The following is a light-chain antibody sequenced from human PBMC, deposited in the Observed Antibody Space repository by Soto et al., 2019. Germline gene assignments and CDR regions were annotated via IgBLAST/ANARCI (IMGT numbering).Light chain of an antibody. Sequence: EIVRAQSPASLSVSPGERATVTCRASQSVSSNLAWYQQKPGQAPRLLIYGASTRATGIPARFSGSGSGTEFTFTISSLQSEDVAVYYCHQYHYWWTFGQGTKVDIK. CDR1: QSVSSN. V-gene: IGKV3-15*01. CDR3: HQYHYWWT. J-gene: IGKJ1*01. CDR2: GAS.